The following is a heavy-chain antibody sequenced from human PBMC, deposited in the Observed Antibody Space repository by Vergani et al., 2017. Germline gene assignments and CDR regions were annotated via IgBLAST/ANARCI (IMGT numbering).Heavy chain of an antibody. J-gene: IGHJ4*02. Sequence: EVQLLESGGGLVQPGGSLRLSCAASGFTFSSYAMSWVRQAPGKGLEWVSASSGSGGSTYYADSVKGRFTISRDNSKNTLYLQMNSLRAEDTAVYYCAKDGRGFSSSTSWGQGTLVTVSS. CDR3: AKDGRGFSSSTS. D-gene: IGHD2-2*01. V-gene: IGHV3-23*01. CDR2: SSGSGGST. CDR1: GFTFSSYA.